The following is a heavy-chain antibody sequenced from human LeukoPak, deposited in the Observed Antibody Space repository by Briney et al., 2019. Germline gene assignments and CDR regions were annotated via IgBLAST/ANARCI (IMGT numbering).Heavy chain of an antibody. CDR3: ARVWYSSGFDAFDI. CDR2: IYYSGST. D-gene: IGHD6-19*01. V-gene: IGHV4-59*08. Sequence: SETLSLTCTVSGESISGFYWNWIRQPPGKGLEWLGYIYYSGSTNYNPSLKSRVTISIDTSKNQFSLKLSSVTAADTAVYYCARVWYSSGFDAFDIWGQGTMVTVSS. CDR1: GESISGFY. J-gene: IGHJ3*02.